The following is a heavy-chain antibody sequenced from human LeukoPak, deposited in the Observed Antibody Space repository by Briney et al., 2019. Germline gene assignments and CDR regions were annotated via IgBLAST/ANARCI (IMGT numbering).Heavy chain of an antibody. CDR2: IYTSGST. J-gene: IGHJ4*02. CDR1: GGSISSGSYY. V-gene: IGHV4-61*02. D-gene: IGHD3-16*01. CDR3: ARDRGSPYFDY. Sequence: PSETLSLTCTVSGGSISSGSYYWSWIRQPARKGLEWIGRIYTSGSTNYNPSLKSRVTISVDTSKNQFSLKLSSVTAADTAVYYCARDRGSPYFDYWGQGTLVTVSS.